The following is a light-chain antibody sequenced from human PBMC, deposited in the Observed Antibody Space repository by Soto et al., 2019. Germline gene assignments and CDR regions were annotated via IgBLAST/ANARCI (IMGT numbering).Light chain of an antibody. CDR1: QSISNY. CDR2: AAS. V-gene: IGKV1-39*01. J-gene: IGKJ5*01. Sequence: DIQMTQSPSSLSASVGDRVTNTCRASQSISNYLNWYQQRPGRAPKVLLFAASSLQSGVPSRFSGSGSGTDFTLTISRLQPEDFATYYCQQSYATPRLTFGQGTRLEIK. CDR3: QQSYATPRLT.